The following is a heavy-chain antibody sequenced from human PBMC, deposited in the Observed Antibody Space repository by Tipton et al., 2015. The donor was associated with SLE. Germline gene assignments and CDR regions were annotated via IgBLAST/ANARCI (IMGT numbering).Heavy chain of an antibody. J-gene: IGHJ6*03. Sequence: TLSLTCTVPGDSFSSGSSSWNWVRQPAGKGLEWIGLIYNSGITNYNPSLQSRVTLSVDMSKNQFSLKLSSVTAADTAMYYCAREGCSSTSCYGYYYMDVWGKGTTVTVSS. CDR1: GDSFSSGSSS. CDR3: AREGCSSTSCYGYYYMDV. V-gene: IGHV4-61*02. D-gene: IGHD2-2*01. CDR2: IYNSGIT.